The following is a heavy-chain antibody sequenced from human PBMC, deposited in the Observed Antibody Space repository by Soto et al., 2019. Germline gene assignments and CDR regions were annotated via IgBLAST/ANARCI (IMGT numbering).Heavy chain of an antibody. CDR3: ANFVVTGPTPSDY. J-gene: IGHJ4*02. CDR1: GGPFSSYA. Sequence: QVQLVQSGAEVKKPGSSVKVSCKVSGGPFSSYAISWVRQAPGQVLEWMGVIIPMFGTPNYAQKFQDRFSITADESTSTAYMELSSLRSEDTAVYYCANFVVTGPTPSDYWGQGTLVIVSS. D-gene: IGHD5-18*01. CDR2: IIPMFGTP. V-gene: IGHV1-69*12.